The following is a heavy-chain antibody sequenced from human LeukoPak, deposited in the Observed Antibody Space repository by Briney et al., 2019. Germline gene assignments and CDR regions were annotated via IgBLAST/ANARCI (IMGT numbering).Heavy chain of an antibody. CDR2: ISPYNDNR. Sequence: GASVKVSCTASGYTFTNYAISWLRQAPGQGPEWMGWISPYNDNRNYARKFENRVTFTKDTSTNTIYMELRSLRSDDTAVYYCARERTLLTGYYGLREDYFDNWGQGTLVTVSS. CDR1: GYTFTNYA. J-gene: IGHJ4*02. D-gene: IGHD3-9*01. CDR3: ARERTLLTGYYGLREDYFDN. V-gene: IGHV1-18*01.